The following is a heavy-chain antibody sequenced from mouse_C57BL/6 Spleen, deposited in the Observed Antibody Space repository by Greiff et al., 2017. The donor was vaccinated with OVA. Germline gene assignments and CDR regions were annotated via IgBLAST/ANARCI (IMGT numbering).Heavy chain of an antibody. CDR1: GYTFTSYW. J-gene: IGHJ2*01. CDR2: IDPSDSDT. V-gene: IGHV1-52*01. CDR3: TSGYDGYYYFDY. Sequence: QVQLQQSGAELVRPGSSVKLSCKASGYTFTSYWMHWVKQRPIQGLEWIGNIDPSDSDTHYNQKFKDKATLTVDKSSSTAYMQLSSLTSEDSAVYYGTSGYDGYYYFDYWGQGTTLTVSS. D-gene: IGHD2-3*01.